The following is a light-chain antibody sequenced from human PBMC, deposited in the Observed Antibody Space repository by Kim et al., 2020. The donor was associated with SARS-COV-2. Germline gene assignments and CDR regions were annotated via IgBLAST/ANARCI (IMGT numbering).Light chain of an antibody. CDR2: GAS. J-gene: IGKJ1*01. CDR1: QSVSSSD. CDR3: QQYDISHWT. Sequence: SPGERATLPCRASQSVSSSDLAWYQQQPGQAPRLLIYGASSRATGIPDRFSGSASGTDFTLTINRLEPEDFAVYYCQQYDISHWTFGQGTKVEIK. V-gene: IGKV3-20*01.